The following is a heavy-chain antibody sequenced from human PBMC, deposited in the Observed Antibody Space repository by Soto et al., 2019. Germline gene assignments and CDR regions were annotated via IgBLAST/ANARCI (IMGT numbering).Heavy chain of an antibody. V-gene: IGHV3-21*01. J-gene: IGHJ3*02. CDR3: SRVGGGYQLLHAFDI. CDR1: GFTFSSYS. Sequence: EVQVVESGGGLVKPGGSLRLSCAASGFTFSSYSMNWVRQAPGKGLEWVSYISSSSSYIYYADSVKGRFTISRDNAQTGLYLQVTGLRAEDTAVYYCSRVGGGYQLLHAFDIWGQGTMVTFS. D-gene: IGHD2-2*01. CDR2: ISSSSSYI.